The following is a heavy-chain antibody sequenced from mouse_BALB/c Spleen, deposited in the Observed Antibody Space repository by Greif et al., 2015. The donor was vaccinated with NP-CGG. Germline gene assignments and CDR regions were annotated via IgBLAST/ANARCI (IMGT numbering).Heavy chain of an antibody. CDR3: ARRTGTEAMDY. Sequence: LVESGPELVKPGASVKISCKASGYTFTDYYINWVKQKPGQGLKWIGWIYPGSGNTKYNEKFKGKATLTVDTSSSTAYMQLSSLTSEDTAVYFCARRTGTEAMDYWGQGTSVTVSS. CDR2: IYPGSGNT. CDR1: GYTFTDYY. V-gene: IGHV1-84*02. D-gene: IGHD4-1*01. J-gene: IGHJ4*01.